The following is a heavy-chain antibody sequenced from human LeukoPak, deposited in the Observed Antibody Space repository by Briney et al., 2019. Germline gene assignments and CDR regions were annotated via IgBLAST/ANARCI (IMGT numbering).Heavy chain of an antibody. Sequence: GASVKVSCKASGYSFTGYYIHWLRQAPGQGLEWMGIFNPGDGSTNYAQKFQGRVTMTRDTPTSTAYIHLSSLRSEDTAVYYCARVVRVGVAYFDYWGQGTLVTVSS. V-gene: IGHV1-46*01. CDR1: GYSFTGYY. CDR3: ARVVRVGVAYFDY. J-gene: IGHJ4*02. CDR2: FNPGDGST. D-gene: IGHD1-26*01.